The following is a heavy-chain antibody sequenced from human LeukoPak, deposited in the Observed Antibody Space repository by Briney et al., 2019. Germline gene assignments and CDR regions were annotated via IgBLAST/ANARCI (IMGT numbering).Heavy chain of an antibody. CDR2: IWYDGSNK. D-gene: IGHD6-13*01. CDR3: ARQVGGSSWYYYYYGMDV. V-gene: IGHV3-33*01. J-gene: IGHJ6*02. CDR1: GFTFSSYG. Sequence: GGSLRLSCAASGFTFSSYGMHWVRQAPGKGLEWVAVIWYDGSNKYYADSVKGRFTISRDNSKTTLYLQMNSLRAEDPAVYYCARQVGGSSWYYYYYGMDVWGQGTTVTVSS.